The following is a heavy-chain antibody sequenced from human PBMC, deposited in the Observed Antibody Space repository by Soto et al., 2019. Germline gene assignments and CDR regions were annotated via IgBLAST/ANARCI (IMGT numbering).Heavy chain of an antibody. CDR2: INSDGSST. Sequence: VGSLRLSCAASGFSFSRYGIHWVRQAPGKGLVWVSRINSDGSSTSYADSVKGRFTISRDNAKNTLYLQMNSLRAEDTAVYYCARDVYDFWTIHDAFDIWGQGTMVTVSS. J-gene: IGHJ3*02. D-gene: IGHD3-3*01. V-gene: IGHV3-74*01. CDR1: GFSFSRYG. CDR3: ARDVYDFWTIHDAFDI.